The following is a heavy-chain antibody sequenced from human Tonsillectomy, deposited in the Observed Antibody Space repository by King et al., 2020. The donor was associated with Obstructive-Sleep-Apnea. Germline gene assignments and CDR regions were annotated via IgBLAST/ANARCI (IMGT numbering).Heavy chain of an antibody. Sequence: PLQESGPGLVKPSETLSLTCTVSGGSISSYYWSWIRQPPGKGLEWIGYIYYSGSTNYNPSLKSRVTISVDTSKNQFSLKLSSVTAADTAVYYCARGGYGSGSYYRPPLYYWGQGTLVTVSS. CDR3: ARGGYGSGSYYRPPLYY. CDR1: GGSISSYY. J-gene: IGHJ4*02. V-gene: IGHV4-59*01. D-gene: IGHD3-10*01. CDR2: IYYSGST.